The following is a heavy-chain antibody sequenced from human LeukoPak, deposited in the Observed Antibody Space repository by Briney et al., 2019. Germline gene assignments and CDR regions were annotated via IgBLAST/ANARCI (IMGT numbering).Heavy chain of an antibody. J-gene: IGHJ6*02. CDR3: ATSAVPSNFYYYAMDV. CDR2: ISSSSTYI. CDR1: GFSFSNYV. Sequence: GGSLRLSCAASGFSFSNYVMNWVRQAPGKGLEWVSSISSSSTYIDYADSVKGRFTISRDSAKNSLYLQMNSLRAEDTALYYCATSAVPSNFYYYAMDVWGQGTTVTVSS. V-gene: IGHV3-21*01.